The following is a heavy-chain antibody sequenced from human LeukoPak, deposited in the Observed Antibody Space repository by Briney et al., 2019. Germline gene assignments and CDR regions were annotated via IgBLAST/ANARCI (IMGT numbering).Heavy chain of an antibody. Sequence: GASVKVSCKASGYTFTSYGISWVRQAPGQGLEWMGWISAYNGNTNYAQKLQGRVTMTTDTSTSTAYMELSRLTSDDTAVYYCARDRDICSGGTCYSYYMDVWGKGTTVTISS. J-gene: IGHJ6*03. CDR3: ARDRDICSGGTCYSYYMDV. D-gene: IGHD2-15*01. CDR2: ISAYNGNT. V-gene: IGHV1-18*01. CDR1: GYTFTSYG.